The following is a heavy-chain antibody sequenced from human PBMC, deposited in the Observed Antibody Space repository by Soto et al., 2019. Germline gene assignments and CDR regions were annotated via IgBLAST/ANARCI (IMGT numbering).Heavy chain of an antibody. CDR2: IYYSGST. CDR3: ARGLLGYYDSSGYYYLDY. D-gene: IGHD3-22*01. CDR1: GGSISSYY. J-gene: IGHJ4*02. V-gene: IGHV4-59*01. Sequence: PSETLSLTCTVSGGSISSYYWSWIRQPPGKGLEWIGYIYYSGSTNYNPSLKSRVTISVDTSKNQFSLKLSSVTAADTAVYYCARGLLGYYDSSGYYYLDYWGQGTLVTVSS.